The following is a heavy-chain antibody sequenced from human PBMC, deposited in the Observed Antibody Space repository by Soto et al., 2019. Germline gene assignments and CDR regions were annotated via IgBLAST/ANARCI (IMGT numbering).Heavy chain of an antibody. CDR2: MNPGSGVT. CDR3: ARMASFGSLNWFGP. D-gene: IGHD3-10*01. V-gene: IGHV1-8*01. Sequence: ASVKVSCKASGYTFTNNDVSWVRQAAGQGLEWMGWMNPGSGVTGYAQKFQGRVTMTRDISIATAYLELSNLRSEDTAIYYCARMASFGSLNWFGPWGPGTLVTVSS. J-gene: IGHJ5*02. CDR1: GYTFTNND.